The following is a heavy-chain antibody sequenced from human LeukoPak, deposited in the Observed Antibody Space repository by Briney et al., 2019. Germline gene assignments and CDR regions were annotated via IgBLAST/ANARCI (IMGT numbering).Heavy chain of an antibody. D-gene: IGHD3-3*01. CDR1: GYTFTSYG. Sequence: ASVKVSCKASGYTFTSYGISWVRQAPGQGLEWMGWISAYNGNTNYAQKLQGRVTMTTDTSTSTAYMELRSLRSDDTAVYYCASDLAWYYDFWSGSPDYWGQGTLVTVSS. V-gene: IGHV1-18*01. CDR2: ISAYNGNT. CDR3: ASDLAWYYDFWSGSPDY. J-gene: IGHJ4*02.